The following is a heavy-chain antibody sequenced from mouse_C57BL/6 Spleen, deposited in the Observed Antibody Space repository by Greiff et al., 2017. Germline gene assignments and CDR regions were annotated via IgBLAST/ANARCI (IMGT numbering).Heavy chain of an antibody. CDR1: GYTFTSYW. CDR3: ARRWLGDYAMDY. J-gene: IGHJ4*01. Sequence: VQLQQPGAELVKPGASVKMSCKASGYTFTSYWITWVKQRPGQGLEWIGDIYPGSGSTNYNEKFKSKATLTVDTSSSTAYMQLSSLTSADSAVYYCARRWLGDYAMDYWGQGTSVTVSS. D-gene: IGHD2-3*01. CDR2: IYPGSGST. V-gene: IGHV1-55*01.